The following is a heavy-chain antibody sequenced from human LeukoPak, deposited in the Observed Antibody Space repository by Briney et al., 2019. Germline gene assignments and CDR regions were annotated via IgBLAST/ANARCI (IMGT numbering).Heavy chain of an antibody. J-gene: IGHJ5*02. Sequence: SETLSLTCTVSGGSISTSNYYWGWIRQPPGKGLEWIGSIYHSGSTYYNPSLKSRVTISVDTSKNQFSLKLSSVTAADTAVYYCARGGVAAKGNWFDPWGQGTLVTVSS. D-gene: IGHD2-15*01. CDR1: GGSISTSNYY. CDR2: IYHSGST. V-gene: IGHV4-39*07. CDR3: ARGGVAAKGNWFDP.